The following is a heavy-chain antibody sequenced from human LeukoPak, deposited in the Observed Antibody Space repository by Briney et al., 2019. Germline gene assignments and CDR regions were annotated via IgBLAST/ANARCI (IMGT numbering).Heavy chain of an antibody. Sequence: GGSLRLSCAASGFTFSNYWMSWVRQAPGRGLEWVANIKQDGSVKYYVDSVKGRFTISRVNAKNSVYLQMNSLRAEDTAVYYCARIGYSSSSFDYWGQGTLVTVSS. CDR3: ARIGYSSSSFDY. D-gene: IGHD6-6*01. CDR2: IKQDGSVK. V-gene: IGHV3-7*01. J-gene: IGHJ4*02. CDR1: GFTFSNYW.